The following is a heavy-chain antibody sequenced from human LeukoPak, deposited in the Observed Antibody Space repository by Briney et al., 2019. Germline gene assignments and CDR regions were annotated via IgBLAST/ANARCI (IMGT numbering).Heavy chain of an antibody. CDR3: ARDALTGAFDY. CDR2: IYYSGST. J-gene: IGHJ4*02. V-gene: IGHV4-59*01. CDR1: GGSISSYY. D-gene: IGHD1-20*01. Sequence: SETLSLTCTVSGGSISSYYWSWIRQPPGKGLEWIGYIYYSGSTSYNPSLKSRVTISVDTSKNQFSLKLSSVTAADTAVYYCARDALTGAFDYWGQGTLVTVSS.